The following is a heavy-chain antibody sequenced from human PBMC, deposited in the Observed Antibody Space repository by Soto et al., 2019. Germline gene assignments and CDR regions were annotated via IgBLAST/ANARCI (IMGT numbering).Heavy chain of an antibody. D-gene: IGHD5-12*01. Sequence: QVQLQESGPGLVKPSQTLSLTCTVSGGSISSGGYYWSWIRQHPGKGLEWIGYIYYSGSTYYNPSLKSRVTISVDTSKNQFSLKLSSVTAADTAVYYCAWGYSGYVKYYYGMDVWGQGTTVTVSS. CDR3: AWGYSGYVKYYYGMDV. J-gene: IGHJ6*02. CDR1: GGSISSGGYY. CDR2: IYYSGST. V-gene: IGHV4-31*03.